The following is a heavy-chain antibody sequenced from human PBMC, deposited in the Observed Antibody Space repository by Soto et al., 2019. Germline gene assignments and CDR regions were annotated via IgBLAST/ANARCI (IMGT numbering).Heavy chain of an antibody. D-gene: IGHD3-3*01. CDR1: GYTFTSYD. V-gene: IGHV1-8*01. CDR3: ARTIGYDFWSGSRYYYYYYMDV. Sequence: ASVKVSCKASGYTFTSYDINWVRQATGQGLEWMGWMNPNSGNTGYAQKFQGRVTMTRNTSISTAYMELSSLRSEDTAVYYCARTIGYDFWSGSRYYYYYYMDVWGKGTTVTVSS. CDR2: MNPNSGNT. J-gene: IGHJ6*03.